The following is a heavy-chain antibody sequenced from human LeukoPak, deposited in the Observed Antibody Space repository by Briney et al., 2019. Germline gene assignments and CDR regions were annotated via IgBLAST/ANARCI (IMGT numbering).Heavy chain of an antibody. V-gene: IGHV3-23*01. CDR1: GFTFSSYA. CDR2: ISGSGGST. CDR3: AKEALPMVRGDTIFAAFDI. D-gene: IGHD3-10*01. Sequence: GGSLRLSCAASGFTFSSYAMSWVRQAPGKGLEWVSAISGSGGSTYYADSVKGRFTISRDNSKNTLYLQMNSLRAEDTAVYYCAKEALPMVRGDTIFAAFDIWGQGTMVTVSS. J-gene: IGHJ3*02.